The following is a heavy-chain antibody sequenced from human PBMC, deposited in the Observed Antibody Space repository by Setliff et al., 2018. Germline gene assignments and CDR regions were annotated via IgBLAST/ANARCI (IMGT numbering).Heavy chain of an antibody. CDR2: IYYSGST. J-gene: IGHJ6*02. D-gene: IGHD6-13*01. CDR1: GGSISSYY. V-gene: IGHV4-59*01. Sequence: SETLSLTCTVSGGSISSYYWSWIRQPPGKGLEWIGYIYYSGSTNYNPSFKSRVTISVDTSKNQFSLKLSSVTAADTAVYYCARDEGSSYFYGMDVWGQGTTVTVSS. CDR3: ARDEGSSYFYGMDV.